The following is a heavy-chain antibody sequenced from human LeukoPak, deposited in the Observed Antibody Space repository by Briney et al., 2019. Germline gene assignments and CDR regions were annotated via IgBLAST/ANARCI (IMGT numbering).Heavy chain of an antibody. V-gene: IGHV1-2*02. CDR1: GYTLTGYY. CDR2: INPNSGGT. D-gene: IGHD3-22*01. J-gene: IGHJ4*02. CDR3: ARGSYDSSGYTDY. Sequence: ASVKVSCKASGYTLTGYYMHWVRQAPGQGLEWMGWINPNSGGTNYAQKFQGRVTMTRDTSISTAYMELSRLRSDDTAVYYCARGSYDSSGYTDYWGQGTLVTVSS.